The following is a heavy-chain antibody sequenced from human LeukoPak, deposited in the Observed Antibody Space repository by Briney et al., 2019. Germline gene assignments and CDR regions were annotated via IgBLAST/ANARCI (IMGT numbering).Heavy chain of an antibody. V-gene: IGHV3-30-3*01. CDR2: VSLDGTNK. D-gene: IGHD5-12*01. J-gene: IGHJ4*02. Sequence: GGSLTLSCAASGFTLETYPMHWVRQAPDKGLEWVALVSLDGTNKHYAGSVKGRFTVSRDNSKNTLYLEMNSLTSEDTAVYYCLRFIWRNGYDFFAYWGQGTLVTVSS. CDR1: GFTLETYP. CDR3: LRFIWRNGYDFFAY.